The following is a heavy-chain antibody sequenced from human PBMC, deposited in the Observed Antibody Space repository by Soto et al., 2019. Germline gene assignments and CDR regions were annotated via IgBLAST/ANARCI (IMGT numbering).Heavy chain of an antibody. CDR2: INHSGST. V-gene: IGHV4-34*01. Sequence: PSETRSVTRGFYRLSSSRYYWSCIRQPPGKGLEWIGEINHSGSTNYNPSLKSRVTISVGTSKNQFSLKLSSVTAADTAVYYCARPLVVDISGDLDYWRQGTLVTGSS. CDR3: ARPLVVDISGDLDY. D-gene: IGHD3-22*01. CDR1: RLSSSRYY. J-gene: IGHJ4*02.